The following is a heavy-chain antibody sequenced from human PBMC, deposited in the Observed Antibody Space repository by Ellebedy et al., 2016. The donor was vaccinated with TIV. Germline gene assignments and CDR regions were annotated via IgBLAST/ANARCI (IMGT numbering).Heavy chain of an antibody. CDR2: INQDGSEK. D-gene: IGHD2-2*01. V-gene: IGHV3-7*03. Sequence: GESLKIPCAASGFTFSSYWMSWVRQAPGKGLEWVADINQDGSEKYFVDSVKGRFPISRDNAKNSLYRQMKSLRAEDTAVYYCAKAHTTRCSCFASWGQGTLVTVSS. CDR1: GFTFSSYW. J-gene: IGHJ4*02. CDR3: AKAHTTRCSCFAS.